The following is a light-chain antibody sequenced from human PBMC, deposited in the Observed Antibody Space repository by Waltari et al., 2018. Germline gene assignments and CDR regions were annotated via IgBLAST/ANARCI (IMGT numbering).Light chain of an antibody. CDR2: AAS. CDR1: QGISNS. CDR3: QHYYRTPYT. V-gene: IGKV1-NL1*01. J-gene: IGKJ2*01. Sequence: DIQMTQSPSSLSASVGDRVSITCRASQGISNSLVWYQQKLGKAPKLLLYAASRLESGVPARFSGSGSGTDYTVTISSLQPEDSATYYCQHYYRTPYTFGQGTKLEIK.